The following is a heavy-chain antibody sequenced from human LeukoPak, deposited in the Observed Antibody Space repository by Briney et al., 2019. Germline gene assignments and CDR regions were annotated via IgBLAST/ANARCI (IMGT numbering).Heavy chain of an antibody. CDR3: ARGGPYCSGGSCAVRY. J-gene: IGHJ4*02. D-gene: IGHD2-15*01. V-gene: IGHV3-7*03. Sequence: GGSLRLSCAASGFTFSSYWMSWVRQAPGKGLEWVANIKQDGSEKYYVDSVKGRFTISRDNAKNSLYPQMNSLRAEDTAVYYCARGGPYCSGGSCAVRYWGQGTLVTVSS. CDR1: GFTFSSYW. CDR2: IKQDGSEK.